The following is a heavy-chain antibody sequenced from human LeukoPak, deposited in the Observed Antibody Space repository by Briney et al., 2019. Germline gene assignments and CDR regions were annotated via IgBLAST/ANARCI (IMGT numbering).Heavy chain of an antibody. CDR1: GFTFRSYE. V-gene: IGHV3-23*01. J-gene: IGHJ4*02. CDR2: ISGTGGST. CDR3: ATRPMVGGTTPTFDH. D-gene: IGHD1-26*01. Sequence: GGSLRLSCAASGFTFRSYEMNWVRQAPGRGLEWVSAISGTGGSTYYADSVKGRFTISRDNAKNALYLQMNTLRAEDTAIYSCATRPMVGGTTPTFDHWGQGTPVAVSS.